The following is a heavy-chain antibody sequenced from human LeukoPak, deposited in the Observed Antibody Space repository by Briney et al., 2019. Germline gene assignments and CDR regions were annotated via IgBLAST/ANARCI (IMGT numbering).Heavy chain of an antibody. J-gene: IGHJ4*02. CDR1: GFTFSSYG. CDR3: ARDQQLNPRLDY. Sequence: GGSLRLSRAASGFTFSSYGMSWVRQAPGKGLEWVSAISGSGGSTYYADSVKGRFTISRDNAKNSLYLQMNSLRAEDTAVYYCARDQQLNPRLDYWGQGTLVTVSS. V-gene: IGHV3-23*01. CDR2: ISGSGGST. D-gene: IGHD5-24*01.